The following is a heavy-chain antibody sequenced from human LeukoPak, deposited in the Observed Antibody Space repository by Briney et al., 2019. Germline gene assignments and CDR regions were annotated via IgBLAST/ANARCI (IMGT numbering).Heavy chain of an antibody. D-gene: IGHD3-3*01. Sequence: SETLSLTCTVSGGSISSYYWSWIRQPPGKGLEWIGYIYYSGSTNYNPSLKSRVTISVDTSKNQFSLKLSSVTAADTAVYYCARSFSSREEKFFPVLAFDYWGQGTLVTVSS. J-gene: IGHJ4*02. CDR1: GGSISSYY. CDR3: ARSFSSREEKFFPVLAFDY. CDR2: IYYSGST. V-gene: IGHV4-59*01.